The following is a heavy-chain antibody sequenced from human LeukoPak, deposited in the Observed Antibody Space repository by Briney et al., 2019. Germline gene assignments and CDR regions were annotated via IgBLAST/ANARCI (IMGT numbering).Heavy chain of an antibody. Sequence: SETLSLTCTVSGGSISSSSYYWGWIRQPPGKGLEWIGSIYYSGSTNYNPSLKSRVTISVDTSKNQFSLKLSSVTAADTAVYYCARTSSGYYFAGVDYWGQGTLVTVSS. V-gene: IGHV4-39*07. J-gene: IGHJ4*02. CDR2: IYYSGST. CDR3: ARTSSGYYFAGVDY. CDR1: GGSISSSSYY. D-gene: IGHD3-22*01.